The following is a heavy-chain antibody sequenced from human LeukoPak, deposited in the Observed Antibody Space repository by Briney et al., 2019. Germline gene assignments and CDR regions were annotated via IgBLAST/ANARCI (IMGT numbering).Heavy chain of an antibody. J-gene: IGHJ5*02. V-gene: IGHV4-39*07. CDR3: ARDELNYYDSSGLPYNWFDP. CDR2: IYYSGST. Sequence: SETLSLTCTVSGGSISSSSYYWGWIRQPPGKGLEWIGSIYYSGSTYYNPSLKSRVTISVDTSKNQFSLKLSSVTAADTAVYYCARDELNYYDSSGLPYNWFDPWGQGTLVTVSS. CDR1: GGSISSSSYY. D-gene: IGHD3-22*01.